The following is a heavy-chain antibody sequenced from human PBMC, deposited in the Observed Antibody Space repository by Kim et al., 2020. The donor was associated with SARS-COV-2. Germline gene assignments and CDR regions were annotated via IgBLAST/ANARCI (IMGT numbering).Heavy chain of an antibody. CDR2: ISWNSSSI. Sequence: GGSLRLSCAASGFTFDDYAMHWVRQAPGKGLEWVSGISWNSSSIGYADSVKGRFTISRDNAKNSLYLQMNSLRAEDTALYYCAKSPDALPAALVYFDYWGQGTLVTVSS. J-gene: IGHJ4*02. D-gene: IGHD2-2*01. V-gene: IGHV3-9*01. CDR3: AKSPDALPAALVYFDY. CDR1: GFTFDDYA.